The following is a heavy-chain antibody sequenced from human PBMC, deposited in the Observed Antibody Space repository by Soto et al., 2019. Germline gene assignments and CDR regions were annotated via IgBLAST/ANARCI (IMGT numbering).Heavy chain of an antibody. V-gene: IGHV4-30-2*01. CDR3: ARGVLA. D-gene: IGHD2-8*01. Sequence: PSETLSLTCSVSGGSVNSGGYSWSWIRQPPGKGLEWIGFISPSGSPAYNPSLKSRVTISVDRTNNQISLELSSVTAADTAVHYCARGVLAWGPGTLVT. J-gene: IGHJ5*02. CDR1: GGSVNSGGYS. CDR2: ISPSGSP.